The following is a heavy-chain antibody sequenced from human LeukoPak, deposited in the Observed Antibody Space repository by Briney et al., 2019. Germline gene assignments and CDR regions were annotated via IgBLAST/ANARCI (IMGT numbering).Heavy chain of an antibody. J-gene: IGHJ5*02. CDR1: GGSISSYY. CDR3: ARALAGYGDYERAFDP. D-gene: IGHD4-17*01. V-gene: IGHV4-59*12. CDR2: IYYSGST. Sequence: SETLSLTCTVSGGSISSYYWSWIRQPPGKGLEWIGYIYYSGSTNYNPSLKSRVTISVDTSKNQFSLKLSSVTAADTAVYYCARALAGYGDYERAFDPWGQGTLVTVSS.